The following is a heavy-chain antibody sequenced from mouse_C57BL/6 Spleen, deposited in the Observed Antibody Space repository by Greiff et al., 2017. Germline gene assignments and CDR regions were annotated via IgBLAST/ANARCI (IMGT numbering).Heavy chain of an antibody. CDR2: IDPSDSYT. J-gene: IGHJ3*01. CDR1: GYTFTSYW. V-gene: IGHV1-59*01. Sequence: QVQLQQPGAELVRPGTSVKLSCKASGYTFTSYWMHWVKQRPGQGLEWIGVIDPSDSYTNYNQKFKGKATLTVDTSSSTAYMQLSSLTSEDSAVYYCARMCDGYFPAAYWGQGTLVTVSA. D-gene: IGHD2-3*01. CDR3: ARMCDGYFPAAY.